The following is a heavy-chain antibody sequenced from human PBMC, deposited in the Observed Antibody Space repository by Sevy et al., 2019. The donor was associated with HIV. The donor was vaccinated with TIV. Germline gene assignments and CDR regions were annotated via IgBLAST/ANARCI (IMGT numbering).Heavy chain of an antibody. CDR1: GFTFGSYA. V-gene: IGHV3-30-3*01. CDR2: ISYDGSNK. D-gene: IGHD3-10*01. Sequence: GGSLRLSCAASGFTFGSYAMHWVRQAPGKGLEWVAVISYDGSNKYYADSVKGRFTISRDNSKNTLYLQMNSLRAEDTAGYYWARDLTGGGLDYWGQGTLVTVSS. J-gene: IGHJ4*02. CDR3: ARDLTGGGLDY.